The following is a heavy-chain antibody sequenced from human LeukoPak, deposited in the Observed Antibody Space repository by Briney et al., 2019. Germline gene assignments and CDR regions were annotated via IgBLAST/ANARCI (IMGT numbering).Heavy chain of an antibody. D-gene: IGHD1-26*01. CDR2: ISGSGCNT. CDR3: AKDDDPREWKLVGVYFDH. J-gene: IGHJ4*02. V-gene: IGHV3-23*01. CDR1: GFTLSRFA. Sequence: GGSLRLFCAACGFTLSRFAMSCVRDAPGEGLEWVSDISGSGCNTYYAHSVNSRFTISRDNSKNPLYLQMNTLRAEDTAVYYCAKDDDPREWKLVGVYFDHWGQGTLVTVSS.